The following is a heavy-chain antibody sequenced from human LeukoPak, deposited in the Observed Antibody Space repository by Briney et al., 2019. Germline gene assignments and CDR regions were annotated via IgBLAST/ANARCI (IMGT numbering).Heavy chain of an antibody. CDR2: ISYDGSNK. Sequence: GGSLRLSCAASGFTFSSYAMHWVRQAPGKGLEWVAVISYDGSNKYYADSVKGRFTISRDNSKNTLYLQMNSLRAEDTAVYYCAREDIVVVPAAPRLYYMDVWGKGTTVTVSS. CDR1: GFTFSSYA. J-gene: IGHJ6*03. D-gene: IGHD2-2*01. CDR3: AREDIVVVPAAPRLYYMDV. V-gene: IGHV3-30-3*01.